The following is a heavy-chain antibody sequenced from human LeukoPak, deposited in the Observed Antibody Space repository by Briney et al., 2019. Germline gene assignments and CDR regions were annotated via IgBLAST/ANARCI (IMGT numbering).Heavy chain of an antibody. Sequence: SETLSLTCTVSGGSISSRDYYWSWIRQPPGKGLEWIGHIYYSGSTSYNPSLKSRVTISADTSKNQFSLRLSSVTAADTAVYHCARGFDGHNAFDIWGQGTMVTVSS. J-gene: IGHJ3*02. CDR3: ARGFDGHNAFDI. CDR2: IYYSGST. D-gene: IGHD3-9*01. V-gene: IGHV4-30-4*08. CDR1: GGSISSRDYY.